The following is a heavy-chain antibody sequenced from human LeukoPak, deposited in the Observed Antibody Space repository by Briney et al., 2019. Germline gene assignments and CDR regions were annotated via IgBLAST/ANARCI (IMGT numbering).Heavy chain of an antibody. D-gene: IGHD3-9*01. CDR3: ARAEKDYDILTGYSYYYYGMDV. V-gene: IGHV3-33*01. CDR1: GFTFSSYG. J-gene: IGHJ6*02. CDR2: IWYDGSNK. Sequence: GGSLRLACAASGFTFSSYGMHWVRQAPGKGLERVSVIWYDGSNKYYADSVKGRFTISRDNSKNTLYLQMNSLRAEDTAVYYCARAEKDYDILTGYSYYYYGMDVWGQGTTVTASS.